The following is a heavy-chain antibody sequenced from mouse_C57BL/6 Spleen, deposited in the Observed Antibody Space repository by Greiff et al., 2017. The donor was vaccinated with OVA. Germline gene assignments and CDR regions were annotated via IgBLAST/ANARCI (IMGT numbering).Heavy chain of an antibody. CDR2: ISSGGSYT. CDR1: GFTFSSYG. J-gene: IGHJ2*01. CDR3: ARDWDY. D-gene: IGHD4-1*01. V-gene: IGHV5-6*01. Sequence: EVQLQQSGGDLVKPGGSLKLSCAASGFTFSSYGMSWVRQTPDKRLEWVATISSGGSYTYYPDSVKGRFTISRDNAKNTLYLQMSSLKSEDTAMYYCARDWDYWGQGTTLTVSS.